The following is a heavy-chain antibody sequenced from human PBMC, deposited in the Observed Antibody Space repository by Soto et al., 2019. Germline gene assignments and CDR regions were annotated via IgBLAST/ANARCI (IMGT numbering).Heavy chain of an antibody. J-gene: IGHJ5*02. CDR3: ATEPRA. CDR1: GGSISSGGYY. CDR2: IYYNGTT. V-gene: IGHV4-31*03. Sequence: QVQLQESGPGLVKPSQTLSLTCTVSGGSISSGGYYWSWNRQHPGKGLEWIGHIYYNGTTYYNPSLKSRVTISVDTYKTQLSLESRFVTAAGTAMYYCATEPRAWGQGTLVTVPS.